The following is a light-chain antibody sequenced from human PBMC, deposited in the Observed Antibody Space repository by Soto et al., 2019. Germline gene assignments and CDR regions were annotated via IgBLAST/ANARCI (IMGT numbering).Light chain of an antibody. CDR2: AAS. Sequence: DIPMTQSPSSLSASVGDRATITCRASLPISNYLAWYQQKPGNNPHLLIYAASTFQAGVQSRCSGSGSGDDFTLTISSLQPEDVAAYYWQKYNSAPLTFGGGTKVEIK. CDR1: LPISNY. CDR3: QKYNSAPLT. J-gene: IGKJ4*01. V-gene: IGKV1-27*01.